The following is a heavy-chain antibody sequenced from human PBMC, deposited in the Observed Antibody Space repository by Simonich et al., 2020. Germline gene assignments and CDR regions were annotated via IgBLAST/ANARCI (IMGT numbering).Heavy chain of an antibody. D-gene: IGHD6-25*01. CDR1: GSTFTGYY. V-gene: IGHV1-2*02. Sequence: QVQLVQSGAEVKKPGASVTVSCKDSGSTFTGYYMHWVRQAPGQGLEWMGWINPNSGGTNYAQNVQGRVTMTRDTSISTAYMELSRLRSDDTAVYYCARGGLGHWYFDLWGRGTLVTVSS. CDR3: ARGGLGHWYFDL. J-gene: IGHJ2*01. CDR2: INPNSGGT.